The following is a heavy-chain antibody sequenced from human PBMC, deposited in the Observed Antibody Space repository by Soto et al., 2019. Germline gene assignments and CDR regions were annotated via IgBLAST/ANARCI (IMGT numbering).Heavy chain of an antibody. CDR3: AKGHAYDAYNHLYFDY. J-gene: IGHJ4*02. CDR2: IDGSGGIT. Sequence: SLRLSCAASGFTFSSYAMNWVRQAPGKGLEWVSSIDGSGGITYYAGSVKGRFTTSRDNSKNTLYLQMNSLGAADAAIYFCAKGHAYDAYNHLYFDYWGQGTLVTGSS. CDR1: GFTFSSYA. D-gene: IGHD3-10*01. V-gene: IGHV3-23*01.